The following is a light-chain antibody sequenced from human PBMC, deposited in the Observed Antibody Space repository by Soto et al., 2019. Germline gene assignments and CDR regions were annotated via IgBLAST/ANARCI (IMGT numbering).Light chain of an antibody. V-gene: IGKV3D-20*02. Sequence: EIVLTQSPGTLSLSPGERATLSCRASQSVSSSYLAWYQQKPGQAPRLLIYGASSRATGIPERFSGSGSGTDFTLTISSLEPEDFAVYYCQQRSNWPPTFAQGTKVDIK. CDR2: GAS. CDR1: QSVSSSY. CDR3: QQRSNWPPT. J-gene: IGKJ1*01.